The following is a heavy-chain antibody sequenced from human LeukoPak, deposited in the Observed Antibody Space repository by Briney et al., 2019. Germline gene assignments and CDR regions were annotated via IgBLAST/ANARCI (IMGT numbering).Heavy chain of an antibody. CDR1: GFTFTSYG. D-gene: IGHD2-15*01. J-gene: IGHJ4*02. V-gene: IGHV1-18*01. Sequence: SCAASGFTFTSYGISWVRQAPGQGLEWMGWISAYNGNTNYAQKLQGRVTMTTDTSTSTAYMELRSLRSDDTAVYYCARAACSGGSCYHYFDYWGQGTLVTVSS. CDR3: ARAACSGGSCYHYFDY. CDR2: ISAYNGNT.